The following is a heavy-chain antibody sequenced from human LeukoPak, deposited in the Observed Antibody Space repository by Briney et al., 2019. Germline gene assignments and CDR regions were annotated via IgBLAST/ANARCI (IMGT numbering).Heavy chain of an antibody. J-gene: IGHJ3*02. V-gene: IGHV3-74*01. Sequence: PGGSLRLSCAASGFTFGTYWMHWVRQAPGKGLVWVSRINSDGSRTTYADSVKGRFTISRDNSKNTLFLQMNSLRAEDTAVYYCAKGYYEIHDAFDIWGQGTMVTVSS. CDR3: AKGYYEIHDAFDI. CDR1: GFTFGTYW. D-gene: IGHD3-9*01. CDR2: INSDGSRT.